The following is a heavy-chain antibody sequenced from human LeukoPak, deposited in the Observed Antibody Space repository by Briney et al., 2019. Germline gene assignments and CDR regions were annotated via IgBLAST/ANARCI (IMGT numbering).Heavy chain of an antibody. V-gene: IGHV5-51*01. Sequence: GESLKISCKGSGYTFGSYWIGWVRQMPGKGLEWMGSIYPGDSDTRYSPSFQGQVTISADESITTAYLQWSSLKASDTAMYYCARQVSSRSGWYHTHWGQGTLVTVSS. J-gene: IGHJ4*02. CDR2: IYPGDSDT. CDR3: ARQVSSRSGWYHTH. CDR1: GYTFGSYW. D-gene: IGHD6-19*01.